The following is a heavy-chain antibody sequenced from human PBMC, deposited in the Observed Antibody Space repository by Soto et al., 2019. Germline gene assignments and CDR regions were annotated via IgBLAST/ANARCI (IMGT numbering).Heavy chain of an antibody. Sequence: AGGSLRLSCAASGFTFSSYAMSWVRQAPGKGLEWVSAISGSGGSTYYADSVKGRFTISRDNSKNTLYLQMNSLRAEDTAVYYCAKASLQWPGPYYFDYWGQGTLVTVSS. CDR1: GFTFSSYA. CDR2: ISGSGGST. D-gene: IGHD6-19*01. CDR3: AKASLQWPGPYYFDY. J-gene: IGHJ4*02. V-gene: IGHV3-23*01.